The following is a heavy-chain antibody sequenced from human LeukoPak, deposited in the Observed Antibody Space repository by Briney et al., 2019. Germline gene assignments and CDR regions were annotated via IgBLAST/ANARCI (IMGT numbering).Heavy chain of an antibody. CDR1: GGSISSSSYY. J-gene: IGHJ5*02. V-gene: IGHV4-39*07. Sequence: PSETLSLTCTVSGGSISSSSYYWGWIRQPPGKGLEWIGSIYYSGSTYYNPSLKSRVTISVDTSKNQFSLKLSSVTAADTAVYYCARDGILWPFDPWGQGTLVTVSS. CDR2: IYYSGST. CDR3: ARDGILWPFDP. D-gene: IGHD5-12*01.